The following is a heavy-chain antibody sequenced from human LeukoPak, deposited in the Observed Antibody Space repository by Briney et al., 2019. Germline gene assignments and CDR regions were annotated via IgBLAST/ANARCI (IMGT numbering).Heavy chain of an antibody. J-gene: IGHJ3*02. D-gene: IGHD3-22*01. V-gene: IGHV6-1*01. CDR3: ASGSMIVVSAEGAFDI. CDR2: TYYRSKWYN. CDR1: GDIVSSTIAA. Sequence: SQTLSLTCAISGDIVSSTIAAWNWIRQSPSRGLEWLGRTYYRSKWYNDYAESVKSRVIINPDTSKNQFSLQLNSVTPEDAAVYYCASGSMIVVSAEGAFDIWGQGTMVTVSS.